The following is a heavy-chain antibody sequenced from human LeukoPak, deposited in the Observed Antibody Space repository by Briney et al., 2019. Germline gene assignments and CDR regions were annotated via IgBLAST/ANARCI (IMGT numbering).Heavy chain of an antibody. D-gene: IGHD6-19*01. CDR2: ISYDERNK. CDR1: GFTFSTYA. J-gene: IGHJ4*02. CDR3: ARDGNLWLVGGSLDY. V-gene: IGHV3-30*04. Sequence: GGSLRLSCAASGFTFSTYAMHWVRQAPGKGLEWVAVISYDERNKYYADSVKGRFTISRDNSKNTLYLQMNSPRDEDTAVYYYARDGNLWLVGGSLDYWGQGTLVTVSS.